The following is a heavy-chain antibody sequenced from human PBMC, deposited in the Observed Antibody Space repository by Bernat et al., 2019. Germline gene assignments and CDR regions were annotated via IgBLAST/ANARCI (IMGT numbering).Heavy chain of an antibody. CDR1: AFTFSSYW. V-gene: IGHV3-30-3*01. J-gene: IGHJ4*02. Sequence: VQLVESGGGLVQPGGSLRLSCAASAFTFSSYWMSWVRQAPGKGLEWVAVISYDGSNKYYADSVKGRFTISRDNSKNTLYLQMNSLRAEDTAVYYCAREGGDTACLDYWGQGTLVTVSS. D-gene: IGHD5-18*01. CDR2: ISYDGSNK. CDR3: AREGGDTACLDY.